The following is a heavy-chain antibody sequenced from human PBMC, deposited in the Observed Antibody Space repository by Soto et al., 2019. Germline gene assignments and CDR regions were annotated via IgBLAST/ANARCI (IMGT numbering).Heavy chain of an antibody. Sequence: GGSLRLSCAASGFTFSSYAMSWVRQAPGKWLEWVSAISGSGGSTYYADSVKGRFTISRDNSKNTLYLQMNSLRAEDTAVYYCAKLSGRYFDWSYFDYWGQGTLVTVS. CDR3: AKLSGRYFDWSYFDY. CDR2: ISGSGGST. J-gene: IGHJ4*02. CDR1: GFTFSSYA. V-gene: IGHV3-23*01. D-gene: IGHD3-9*01.